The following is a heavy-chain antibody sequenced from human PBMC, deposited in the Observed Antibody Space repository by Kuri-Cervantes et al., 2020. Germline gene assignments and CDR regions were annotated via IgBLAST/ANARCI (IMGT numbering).Heavy chain of an antibody. Sequence: SETLSLTCTVSGGSISSYYWSWIRQPPGKGLEWIGYIYYSGSTNYNPSLKSRVTISVDTSKNQFSQKLSSVTAADTAVYYCARLYCSGGSCYHLDYWGQGTLVTVSS. CDR2: IYYSGST. V-gene: IGHV4-59*01. CDR3: ARLYCSGGSCYHLDY. CDR1: GGSISSYY. D-gene: IGHD2-15*01. J-gene: IGHJ4*02.